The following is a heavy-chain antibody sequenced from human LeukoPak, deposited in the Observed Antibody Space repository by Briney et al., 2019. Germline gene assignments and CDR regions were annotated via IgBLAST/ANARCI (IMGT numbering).Heavy chain of an antibody. CDR3: ARAPDRTYYDFWNGVDY. V-gene: IGHV4-4*02. D-gene: IGHD3-3*01. J-gene: IGHJ4*02. Sequence: SETLSLTCAVSGGSISSSNWWSWVRPPPGKGLEWIGEIYHSGSTNYNPSLKSRVTISVDKSKNQFSLKLSSVTAADTAVYYCARAPDRTYYDFWNGVDYWGQGTLVTVSS. CDR2: IYHSGST. CDR1: GGSISSSNW.